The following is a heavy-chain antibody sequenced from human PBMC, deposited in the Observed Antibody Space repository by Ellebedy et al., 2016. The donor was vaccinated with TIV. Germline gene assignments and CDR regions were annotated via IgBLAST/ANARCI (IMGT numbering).Heavy chain of an antibody. Sequence: GGSLRLXCAASGFTFDDYAMHWVRQAPGKGLEWVAVISYDGSNKYYADSVKGRFTISRDNSKNTLYLQMNSLRAEDTAVYYCARDHRKLDWFDPWGQGTLVTVSS. J-gene: IGHJ5*02. CDR2: ISYDGSNK. CDR3: ARDHRKLDWFDP. V-gene: IGHV3-30*03. D-gene: IGHD3-10*01. CDR1: GFTFDDYA.